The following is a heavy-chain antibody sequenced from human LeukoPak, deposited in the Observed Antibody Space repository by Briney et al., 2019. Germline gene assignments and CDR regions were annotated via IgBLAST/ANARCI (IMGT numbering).Heavy chain of an antibody. J-gene: IGHJ4*02. V-gene: IGHV4-4*07. D-gene: IGHD6-19*01. CDR1: GGSVSGYY. Sequence: PSETLSLTCTVSGGSVSGYYWSWIRQPPGKGLEWIGRIYTSGSTNYNPSLKSRVTMSVDTSKNQFSLKLSSVTAADTAVYYCARVSSAGIWDYWGQGTLVTVSS. CDR3: ARVSSAGIWDY. CDR2: IYTSGST.